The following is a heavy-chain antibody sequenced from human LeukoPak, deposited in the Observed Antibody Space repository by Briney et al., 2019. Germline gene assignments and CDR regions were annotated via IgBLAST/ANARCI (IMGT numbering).Heavy chain of an antibody. CDR1: GYTFTSYG. CDR2: ISAYNGNT. V-gene: IGHV1-18*01. Sequence: ASVKVSCKASGYTFTSYGISWLRQAPGQGLEWMGWISAYNGNTNYAQKLQGRVTMTTDTSTSTAYMELRSLRSDDTAVYYCARMYYYDSSGYYVDRFSRYYYFDYWGQGTLVTVSS. CDR3: ARMYYYDSSGYYVDRFSRYYYFDY. J-gene: IGHJ4*02. D-gene: IGHD3-22*01.